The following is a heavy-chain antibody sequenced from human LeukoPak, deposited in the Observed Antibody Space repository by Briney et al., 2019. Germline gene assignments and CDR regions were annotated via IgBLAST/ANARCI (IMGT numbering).Heavy chain of an antibody. CDR2: ITRSSNFI. V-gene: IGHV3-21*01. CDR3: ARLKYDRSGYYSILDN. J-gene: IGHJ4*02. Sequence: PGGSLRLSCADSGFTFSSYGMSWVRQAPGKRLEWVSSITRSSNFIYYADSVKGRFTISRDNAKKSLYLEMNSLRAEDTAVYYCARLKYDRSGYYSILDNWGQGTLVTVSS. D-gene: IGHD3-22*01. CDR1: GFTFSSYG.